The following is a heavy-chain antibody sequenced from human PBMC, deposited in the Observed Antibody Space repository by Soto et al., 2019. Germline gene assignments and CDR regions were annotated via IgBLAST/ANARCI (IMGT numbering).Heavy chain of an antibody. J-gene: IGHJ6*02. V-gene: IGHV3-11*01. Sequence: PEGSLRLSCAASRFTFIAYYMSWVRQAPGKGLAWVSYISSGGSLICYADSVKGRFTISRDNAKNSLELQMNSLRAEDTAVYYCVRVKGVLMDVWGQGTKVTVSS. D-gene: IGHD3-10*01. CDR1: RFTFIAYY. CDR2: ISSGGSLI. CDR3: VRVKGVLMDV.